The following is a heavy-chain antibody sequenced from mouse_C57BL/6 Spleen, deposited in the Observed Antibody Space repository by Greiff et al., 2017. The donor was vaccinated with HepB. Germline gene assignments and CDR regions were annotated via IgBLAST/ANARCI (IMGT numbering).Heavy chain of an antibody. D-gene: IGHD1-1*01. J-gene: IGHJ1*03. CDR2: IHPNSGST. V-gene: IGHV1-64*01. Sequence: VQLQQPGAELVKPGASVKLSCKASGYTFTSYWMHWVKQRPGQGLEWIGMIHPNSGSTNYNEKFKSKATLTVDKSSSTAYMQLSSLTSEDSAVYYCARCAVVAHLYFDVWGTGTTVTVSS. CDR1: GYTFTSYW. CDR3: ARCAVVAHLYFDV.